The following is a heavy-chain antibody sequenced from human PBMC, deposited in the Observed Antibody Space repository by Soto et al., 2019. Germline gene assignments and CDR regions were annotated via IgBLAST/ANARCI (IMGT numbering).Heavy chain of an antibody. J-gene: IGHJ6*02. CDR1: GFTLSSYA. V-gene: IGHV3-23*01. Sequence: PGGSLRLSCVVSGFTLSSYAMNWVRQAPGKGLEWVSALSGRGDSTNYADSVKGRFTISRDNSKNTLFLQMNSLRPEDTAVYYCAKDYYGMDVWGQGTTVTVSS. CDR2: LSGRGDST. CDR3: AKDYYGMDV.